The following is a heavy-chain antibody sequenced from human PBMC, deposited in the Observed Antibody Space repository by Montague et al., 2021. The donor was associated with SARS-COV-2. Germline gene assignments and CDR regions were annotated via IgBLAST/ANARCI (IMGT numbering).Heavy chain of an antibody. J-gene: IGHJ4*02. CDR3: ARKASRGITIFGVVTGSYYFDY. D-gene: IGHD3-3*01. CDR2: IYYSGST. CDR1: GDSISSSSYF. Sequence: SDTLSLTRTVSGDSISSSSYFWGWIRQPPGKGLEWIGSIYYSGSTYYKPSLKSRVTISVDTSKNQFSLKLSSVTAADTAVYYCARKASRGITIFGVVTGSYYFDYWGQGTLVTVSS. V-gene: IGHV4-39*01.